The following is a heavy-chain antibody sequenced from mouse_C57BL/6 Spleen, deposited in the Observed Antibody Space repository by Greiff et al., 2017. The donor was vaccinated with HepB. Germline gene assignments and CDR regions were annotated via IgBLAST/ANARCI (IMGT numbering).Heavy chain of an antibody. V-gene: IGHV1-82*01. Sequence: VQLQQSGPELVKPGASVKISCKASGYAFSSSWMNWVKQRPGKGLEWIGRIYTGDGDTNYNGKFKGKATLTADKSSSTAYMQLSSLTSEDSAVYFCARWELWLGAMDYWGQGTSVTVSS. CDR2: IYTGDGDT. D-gene: IGHD2-2*01. CDR1: GYAFSSSW. J-gene: IGHJ4*01. CDR3: ARWELWLGAMDY.